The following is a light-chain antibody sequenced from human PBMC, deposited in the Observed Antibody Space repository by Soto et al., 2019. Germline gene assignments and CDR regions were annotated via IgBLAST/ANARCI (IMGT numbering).Light chain of an antibody. CDR1: SSDVGGYNY. J-gene: IGLJ1*01. V-gene: IGLV2-8*01. CDR3: SSYAGNKNV. Sequence: QSALTQPPSASGSPGQSVTISCTGTSSDVGGYNYVSWYQQHPGKAPKLMIYEVSKRPSGVPDRFSGSKSVNTASLTVSGLQAEDEADYYCSSYAGNKNVFGTGTKLTVL. CDR2: EVS.